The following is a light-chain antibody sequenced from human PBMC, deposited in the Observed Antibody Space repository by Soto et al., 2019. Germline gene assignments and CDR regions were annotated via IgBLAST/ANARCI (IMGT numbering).Light chain of an antibody. V-gene: IGLV2-23*01. Sequence: QSALTQPASVSGSPGQSITISCTGTSSDVGSYSLVSWYQHHPGKAPKLMIYEGSKRPSGVSNRFSGSKSGNTASLAISGLQAEDEADYYCCSYAGSSAGVFGGGTKLTVL. CDR1: SSDVGSYSL. CDR3: CSYAGSSAGV. J-gene: IGLJ3*02. CDR2: EGS.